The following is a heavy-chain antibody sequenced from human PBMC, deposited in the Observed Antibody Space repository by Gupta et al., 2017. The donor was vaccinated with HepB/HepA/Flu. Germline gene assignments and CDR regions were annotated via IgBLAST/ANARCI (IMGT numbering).Heavy chain of an antibody. CDR1: GLTFSSYA. D-gene: IGHD3-3*01. CDR2: ISYDGSNK. Sequence: QVRLVESGGGVVQPGRSLRLSCAASGLTFSSYAMHWVRQAPGKGLEWVAVISYDGSNKYYADSVKGRFTIARDNSKNTLYLQMNSLRGEDTAVYSCARDRTIFGVGEVDPWGQGTLVTVSS. V-gene: IGHV3-30-3*01. J-gene: IGHJ5*02. CDR3: ARDRTIFGVGEVDP.